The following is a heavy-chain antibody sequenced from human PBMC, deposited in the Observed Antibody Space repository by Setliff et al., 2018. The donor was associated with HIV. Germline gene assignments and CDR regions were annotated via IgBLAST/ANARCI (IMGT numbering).Heavy chain of an antibody. CDR3: ARVDYYDSSGYWHFDY. J-gene: IGHJ4*02. CDR2: IDAGNGNT. D-gene: IGHD3-22*01. V-gene: IGHV1-3*01. Sequence: ASVKVSCKASGYTFTTYAMHWVRQAPGQRLEWMGWIDAGNGNTKYSQKFQGRVTITRDTSASTAYLELSSLRSEDTAVYYCARVDYYDSSGYWHFDYWAREPWSPSPQ. CDR1: GYTFTTYA.